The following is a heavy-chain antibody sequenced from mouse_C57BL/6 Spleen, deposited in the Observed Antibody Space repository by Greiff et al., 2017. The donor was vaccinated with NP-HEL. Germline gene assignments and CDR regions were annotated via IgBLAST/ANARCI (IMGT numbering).Heavy chain of an antibody. CDR3: ARHYYGPFDY. CDR1: GFTFSSYT. V-gene: IGHV5-9*01. D-gene: IGHD1-1*01. CDR2: ISGGGGNT. J-gene: IGHJ2*01. Sequence: EVKLMESGGGLVKPGGSLKLSCAASGFTFSSYTMSWVRQTPEKRLEWVATISGGGGNTYYPDSVKGRFTISRDNAKNTLYLQMSSLRSEDTALYYCARHYYGPFDYCGQGTTLTVSS.